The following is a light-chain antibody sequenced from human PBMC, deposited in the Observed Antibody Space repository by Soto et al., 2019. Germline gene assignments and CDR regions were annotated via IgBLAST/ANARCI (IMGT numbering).Light chain of an antibody. CDR3: QQYGSSPSP. CDR1: QSVSSSY. J-gene: IGKJ3*01. CDR2: GAS. V-gene: IGKV3-20*01. Sequence: EIVLTQSPGTLSLSPGERATLSCRASQSVSSSYLAWYQQKPGQAPRLLIYGASSRATGIPDRFSGSGSGTDFTLTISRLEPEDFAVYYCQQYGSSPSPFGPGTKVDI.